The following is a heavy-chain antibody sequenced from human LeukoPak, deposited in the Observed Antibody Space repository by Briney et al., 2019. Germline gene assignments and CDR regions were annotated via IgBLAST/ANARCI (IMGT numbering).Heavy chain of an antibody. CDR2: INHSGST. CDR3: ARGRARLGYCSSTSCYPHY. D-gene: IGHD2-2*01. J-gene: IGHJ4*02. Sequence: SETLSLTCAAYGGSFSGYYWSWIRQPPGKGLEWIGEINHSGSTNYNPSLKSRVTISVDTSKNQFSLKLSSVTAADTAVYYCARGRARLGYCSSTSCYPHYWGQGTLVTVSS. V-gene: IGHV4-34*01. CDR1: GGSFSGYY.